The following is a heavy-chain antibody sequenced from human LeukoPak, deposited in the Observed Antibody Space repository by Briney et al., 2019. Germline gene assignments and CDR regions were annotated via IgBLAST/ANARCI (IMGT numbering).Heavy chain of an antibody. CDR1: GFTFSSYS. V-gene: IGHV3-48*01. CDR3: ARDPDEWYFDY. J-gene: IGHJ4*02. D-gene: IGHD3-3*01. CDR2: IISSSSTI. Sequence: GGCLRLSCAAAGFTFSSYSMNWVLQAPGKGLEWVSYIISSSSTIYYADSVKGRFTISRDNAKNSLYLQMNSLRAEDTAVYYCARDPDEWYFDYWGQGTLVTVSS.